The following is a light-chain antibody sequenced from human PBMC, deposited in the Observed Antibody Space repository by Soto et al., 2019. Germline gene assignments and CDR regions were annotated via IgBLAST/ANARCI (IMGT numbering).Light chain of an antibody. V-gene: IGKV1-39*01. CDR1: QSISSY. J-gene: IGKJ5*01. Sequence: LHLTQSPSSLSASVGDRVTXXCRASQSISSYLNWYQQKPGKAPKLLIYAASSLQSGVPSRFSGSGSGTDFTLTICSLQPEDFATYYCQQSYSTPITFGQGTRLEIK. CDR3: QQSYSTPIT. CDR2: AAS.